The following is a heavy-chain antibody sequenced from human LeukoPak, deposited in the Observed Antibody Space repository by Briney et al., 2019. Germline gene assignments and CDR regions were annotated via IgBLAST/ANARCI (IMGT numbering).Heavy chain of an antibody. D-gene: IGHD1-7*01. V-gene: IGHV3-7*01. J-gene: IGHJ4*02. Sequence: PGGSLRLSCVTSGFSFSNYWMNWVRLAPGKGLEWVAIIKADGSEERYVDSVRGRFTVSRDNAKNSLYLQMSSLRVEDTGVYYCARSNYGPENWGQGTLVTVSS. CDR1: GFSFSNYW. CDR2: IKADGSEE. CDR3: ARSNYGPEN.